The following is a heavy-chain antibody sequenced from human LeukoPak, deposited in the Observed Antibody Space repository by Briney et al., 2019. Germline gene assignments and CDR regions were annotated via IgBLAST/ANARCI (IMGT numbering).Heavy chain of an antibody. V-gene: IGHV3-13*01. Sequence: GGSLRLSCAASGSTFSSYDMHWVLQATGKGLEWVSAIGTAGDTYYPGSVKGRFTISRENAKNSLYLQMNSLRAGDTAVYYCARAYYDFWSGYYSDCGQGTLVTVSS. CDR1: GSTFSSYD. J-gene: IGHJ4*02. D-gene: IGHD3-3*01. CDR3: ARAYYDFWSGYYSD. CDR2: IGTAGDT.